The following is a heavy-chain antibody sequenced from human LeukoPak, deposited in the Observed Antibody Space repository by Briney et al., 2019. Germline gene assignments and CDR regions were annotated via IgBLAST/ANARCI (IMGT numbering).Heavy chain of an antibody. D-gene: IGHD5-18*01. CDR2: IIPILGIA. CDR3: ARLGAMVLGDAFDI. CDR1: GGTFSSYA. J-gene: IGHJ3*02. Sequence: ASVKVSCKASGGTFSSYAISWARQAPGQGLEWMGRIIPILGIANYAQKFQGRVTITADKSTSTAYMELSSLRSEDTAVYYCARLGAMVLGDAFDIWGQGTMVTVSS. V-gene: IGHV1-69*04.